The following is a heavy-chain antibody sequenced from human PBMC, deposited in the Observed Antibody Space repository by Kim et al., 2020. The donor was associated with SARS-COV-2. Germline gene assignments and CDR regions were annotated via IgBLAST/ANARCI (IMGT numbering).Heavy chain of an antibody. J-gene: IGHJ4*02. V-gene: IGHV1-46*01. Sequence: EQKFQGRVTMTRDTSTSTVYMELSSLRAEDTAVYYCARAGAQWLALNFDYWGQGTLVTVSS. D-gene: IGHD6-19*01. CDR3: ARAGAQWLALNFDY.